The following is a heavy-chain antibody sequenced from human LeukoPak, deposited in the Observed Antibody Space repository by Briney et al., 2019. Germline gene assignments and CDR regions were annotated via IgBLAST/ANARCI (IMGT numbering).Heavy chain of an antibody. CDR2: IYYSGST. J-gene: IGHJ5*02. Sequence: PSQTLSLTCTVSGGSISSGGYYWSWIRQHPGKGLEWIGYIYYSGSTYYNPSLKSRVTISVDTSKNQFSLKLSSVTAADTAVYYCAREVHMIVPPHNWFDPWGQGTLVTVSS. CDR3: AREVHMIVPPHNWFDP. CDR1: GGSISSGGYY. D-gene: IGHD3-22*01. V-gene: IGHV4-31*03.